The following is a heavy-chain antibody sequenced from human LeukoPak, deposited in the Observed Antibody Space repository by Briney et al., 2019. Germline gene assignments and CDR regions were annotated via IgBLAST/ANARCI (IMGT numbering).Heavy chain of an antibody. Sequence: ASVKVSCMASGYAFSTSGITWVRQAPGRGLEWMGWISAVNGNTSYAQKFLDRLNLTTDTATSTAYMELGSLTSDDTAVYFCTRSLVFWGQGTQVTVSS. V-gene: IGHV1-18*01. CDR1: GYAFSTSG. CDR3: TRSLVF. D-gene: IGHD1-26*01. J-gene: IGHJ4*02. CDR2: ISAVNGNT.